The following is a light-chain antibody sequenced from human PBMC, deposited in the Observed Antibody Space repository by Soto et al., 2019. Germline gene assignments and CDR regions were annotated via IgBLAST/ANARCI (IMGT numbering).Light chain of an antibody. V-gene: IGKV1-5*01. CDR1: QGIVRW. CDR2: DAS. Sequence: DIQMTQSPSTLSASVGYRVTITCRASQGIVRWLAWYQQKPGKAPKLLIYDASSLESGVPSRFSSRRSGTQFTLTIKGLQPDDFATYYCQQYDNYKPLTFGGGTKVDIK. J-gene: IGKJ4*01. CDR3: QQYDNYKPLT.